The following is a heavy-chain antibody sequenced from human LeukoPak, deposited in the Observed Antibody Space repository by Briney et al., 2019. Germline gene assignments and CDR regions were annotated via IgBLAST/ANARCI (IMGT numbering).Heavy chain of an antibody. CDR3: ARAPGAFDI. Sequence: SQTLSLTCTVSGDSITSGSYYWAWIRQHPEKGLEWIGYIYYTGGTHYNPSLKSRLTISVDTSENQFSLKMRSVTAADTAIYYCARAPGAFDIWGQGTMVTVPS. CDR2: IYYTGGT. V-gene: IGHV4-31*03. J-gene: IGHJ3*02. CDR1: GDSITSGSYY.